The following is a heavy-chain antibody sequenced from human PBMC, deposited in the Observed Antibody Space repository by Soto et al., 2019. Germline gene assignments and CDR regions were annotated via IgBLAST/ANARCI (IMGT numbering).Heavy chain of an antibody. Sequence: QLQLQESGSGLVKPSQTLSLTCAVSGGSISSGGYSWSWIRQPPGKGLEWIGYIYHSGSTSYNPSLKTRVTISGDRPKNPCSLKLSSVTAADTAVYYCARAPDYWGQGTLVTASS. J-gene: IGHJ4*02. CDR1: GGSISSGGYS. CDR2: IYHSGST. CDR3: ARAPDY. V-gene: IGHV4-30-2*01.